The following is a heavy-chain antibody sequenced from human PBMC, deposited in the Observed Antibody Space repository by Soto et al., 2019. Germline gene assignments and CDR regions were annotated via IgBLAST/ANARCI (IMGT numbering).Heavy chain of an antibody. CDR2: IYYSGST. CDR1: GGSISSGDYY. CDR3: ARATTVVTYFQH. V-gene: IGHV4-30-4*01. D-gene: IGHD4-17*01. J-gene: IGHJ1*01. Sequence: QVQLQESGPGLVKPSQTLSLTCTVSGGSISSGDYYWSWIRQPPGKGLEWIGYIYYSGSTHYNPSLKSRVTISVDTSTNQFSLKLSSVTAADTAVYYCARATTVVTYFQHWGQGTLVTVSS.